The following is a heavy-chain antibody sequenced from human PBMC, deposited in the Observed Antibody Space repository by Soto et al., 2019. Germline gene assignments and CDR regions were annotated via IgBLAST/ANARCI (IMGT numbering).Heavy chain of an antibody. J-gene: IGHJ6*02. V-gene: IGHV4-4*02. CDR1: GGSISSSNW. CDR3: ARGLYYDFWSGYYGMDV. D-gene: IGHD3-3*01. CDR2: IYHSGST. Sequence: PSETLSLTCAVSGGSISSSNWWSWVRQPPGKGLEWIGEIYHSGSTNYNPSLKSRVTISVDKSKNQFSLKLSSVTAADTAVYYSARGLYYDFWSGYYGMDVWGQGTTVTAP.